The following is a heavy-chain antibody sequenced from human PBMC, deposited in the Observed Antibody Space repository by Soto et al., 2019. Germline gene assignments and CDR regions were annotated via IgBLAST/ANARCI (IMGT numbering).Heavy chain of an antibody. Sequence: EVQLLESGGGLIQPGGSLRLSCAASGFTFGDYAMSWVRQAPGKGLEWVSTISGSDGKTFYADSVKGRFSISRDTSQSTLYLQMNSLRADDTAMYYCARWSYLDYWGQGTRVTVSS. CDR1: GFTFGDYA. CDR2: ISGSDGKT. V-gene: IGHV3-23*01. J-gene: IGHJ4*02. D-gene: IGHD3-3*01. CDR3: ARWSYLDY.